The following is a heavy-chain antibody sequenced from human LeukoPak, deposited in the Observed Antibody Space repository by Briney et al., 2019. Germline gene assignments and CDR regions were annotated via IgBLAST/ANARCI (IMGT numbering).Heavy chain of an antibody. CDR3: ARPLSPGEYSYGFDY. V-gene: IGHV3-21*01. J-gene: IGHJ4*02. D-gene: IGHD5-18*01. CDR1: GITLSSYS. Sequence: RGSLRLSCAATGITLSSYSMNWVRHAPGKGLEWVSSISSSSTYIYYADSVKGRFTISRDNAKNSLYLQMNSLRAEDTAVYYCARPLSPGEYSYGFDYWGQGSLVTVSS. CDR2: ISSSSTYI.